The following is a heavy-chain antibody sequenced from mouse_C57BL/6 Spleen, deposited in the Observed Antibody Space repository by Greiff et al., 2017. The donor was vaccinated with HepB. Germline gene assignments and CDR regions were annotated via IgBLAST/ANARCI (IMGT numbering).Heavy chain of an antibody. D-gene: IGHD5-1*01. Sequence: VQLQQSGAELVRPGASVTLSCKASGYTFTDYEMHWVKQTPVHGLEWIGAIDPETGGTAYNQKFKGKAILTADKSSSTAYMELRSLTSEDSAVDDGTRGGVLNFDYWGQGTTLTVAA. CDR1: GYTFTDYE. V-gene: IGHV1-15*01. J-gene: IGHJ2*01. CDR3: TRGGVLNFDY. CDR2: IDPETGGT.